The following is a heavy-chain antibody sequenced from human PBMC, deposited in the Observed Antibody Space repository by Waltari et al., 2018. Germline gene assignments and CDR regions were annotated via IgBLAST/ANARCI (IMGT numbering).Heavy chain of an antibody. CDR2: INKSGST. Sequence: QVQLQQWGAGLLKPSTTLSLTCAVYGGSFSGYYWSWIRQPPGKGLEWIGEINKSGSTNYNPALKSQGTISVETSKNQFSLKLSSVTAADTAVYYCAREEWLGPYGMDVWGQGTTVTVSS. J-gene: IGHJ6*02. CDR3: AREEWLGPYGMDV. CDR1: GGSFSGYY. D-gene: IGHD3-3*01. V-gene: IGHV4-34*01.